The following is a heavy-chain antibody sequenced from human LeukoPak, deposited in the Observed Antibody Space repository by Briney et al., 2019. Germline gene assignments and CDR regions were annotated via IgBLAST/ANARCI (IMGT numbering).Heavy chain of an antibody. D-gene: IGHD2-21*02. Sequence: SVKVSCKASGGTFSSYAISWVRQAPGQGLEWMGGIIPIFGTANYAQKFQGRVTITADESTSTAYMELSSLRSEDTAVYYCARDGGDQVLPIAGWGQGTLVTVPS. J-gene: IGHJ4*02. CDR2: IIPIFGTA. CDR1: GGTFSSYA. CDR3: ARDGGDQVLPIAG. V-gene: IGHV1-69*13.